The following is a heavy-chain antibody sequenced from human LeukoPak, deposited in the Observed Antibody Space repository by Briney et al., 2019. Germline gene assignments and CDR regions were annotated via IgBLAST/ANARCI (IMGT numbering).Heavy chain of an antibody. V-gene: IGHV4-39*01. CDR3: ARVIVVVVAATAWFDP. D-gene: IGHD2-15*01. CDR1: GYSISSSSYY. J-gene: IGHJ5*02. CDR2: IYYSGST. Sequence: SETLSLTCAVSGYSISSSSYYWGWIRQPPGKGLEWIGSIYYSGSTYYNPSLKSRVTISVDTSKNQFSLKLSSVTAADTAVYYCARVIVVVVAATAWFDPWGQGTLVTVSS.